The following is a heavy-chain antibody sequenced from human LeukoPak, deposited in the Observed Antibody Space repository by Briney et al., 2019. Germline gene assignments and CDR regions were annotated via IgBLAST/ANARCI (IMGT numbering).Heavy chain of an antibody. CDR2: IHPGDSHT. CDR1: GYRFTNYW. D-gene: IGHD6-13*01. J-gene: IGHJ4*02. Sequence: GESLKISCEVSGYRFTNYWIGWMRQMPGKGLEWMGIIHPGDSHTRYSPSFQGQVTISADRSISTAYLQWSSLKASDTAMYYCAMAAAGGGYYFDYWGQGALVTVSS. V-gene: IGHV5-51*01. CDR3: AMAAAGGGYYFDY.